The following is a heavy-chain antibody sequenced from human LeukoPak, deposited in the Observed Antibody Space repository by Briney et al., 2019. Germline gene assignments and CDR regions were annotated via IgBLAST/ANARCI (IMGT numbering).Heavy chain of an antibody. Sequence: SETLSLTCTVSGGSISSYYWSWIQQPPGKGLEWIGYIYYSGSTNYNPSLKSRVTISVDTSKNQFSLKLSSVTAADTAVYYCGXXVWXGSGSYKGFDYWGQGTLVTVSS. J-gene: IGHJ4*02. CDR2: IYYSGST. CDR3: GXXVWXGSGSYKGFDY. CDR1: GGSISSYY. D-gene: IGHD3-10*01. V-gene: IGHV4-59*01.